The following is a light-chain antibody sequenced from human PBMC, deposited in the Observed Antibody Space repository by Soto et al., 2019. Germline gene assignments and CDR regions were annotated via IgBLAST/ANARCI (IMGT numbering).Light chain of an antibody. CDR1: SSDVGSYNR. V-gene: IGLV2-18*02. CDR3: TSWASSNTFYV. CDR2: EVS. Sequence: QSVLPQPPSVSGSPGQSVTISCTGSSSDVGSYNRVSWYQQTPGTAPKLIIFEVSNRPSGVPDRFSASKSGNTASLTISGLQAEDEAEYYCTSWASSNTFYVFGTGTKVTVL. J-gene: IGLJ1*01.